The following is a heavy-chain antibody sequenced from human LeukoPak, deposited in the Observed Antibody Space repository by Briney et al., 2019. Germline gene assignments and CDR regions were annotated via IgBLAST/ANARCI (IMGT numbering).Heavy chain of an antibody. J-gene: IGHJ5*02. CDR1: GYSISSGYY. Sequence: PSETLSLTCAVSGYSISSGYYWGWIRQPPGKGLEWIGSIYHSGSTYYNPPLKSRVTISVDTSKNQFSLKLSSVTAADTAVYYCARLISSPAYCSSTSCQGWFDPWGQGTLVTVSS. CDR3: ARLISSPAYCSSTSCQGWFDP. D-gene: IGHD2-2*01. V-gene: IGHV4-38-2*01. CDR2: IYHSGST.